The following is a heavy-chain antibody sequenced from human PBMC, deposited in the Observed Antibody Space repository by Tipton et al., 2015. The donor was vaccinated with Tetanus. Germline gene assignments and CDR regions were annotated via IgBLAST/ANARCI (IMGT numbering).Heavy chain of an antibody. CDR1: GGSISSSSYY. CDR3: ARGCSYGGGWFDP. J-gene: IGHJ5*02. CDR2: IYYSGST. Sequence: TLSLTCTVSGGSISSSSYYWGWIRQPPGKGLEWIGSIYYSGSTYYNPSLKSRVTISVDTSKNQFSLKLSSVTAADTAVYYCARGCSYGGGWFDPWGQGTLVTVSS. V-gene: IGHV4-39*01. D-gene: IGHD5-18*01.